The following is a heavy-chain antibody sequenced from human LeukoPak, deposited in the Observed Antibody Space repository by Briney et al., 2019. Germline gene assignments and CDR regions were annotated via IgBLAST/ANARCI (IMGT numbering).Heavy chain of an antibody. CDR3: ARGINSGSYSWVLYFDY. Sequence: PSETLSLTCTVSGGSISGNYWGWIRQPPGKGLEWRGYIYYSVSTNYNPTLKSRVPISVDTSKNQFSLKLSSVTAADTAVYYCARGINSGSYSWVLYFDYWGQGTLVTVSS. CDR1: GGSISGNY. CDR2: IYYSVST. J-gene: IGHJ4*02. D-gene: IGHD1-26*01. V-gene: IGHV4-59*01.